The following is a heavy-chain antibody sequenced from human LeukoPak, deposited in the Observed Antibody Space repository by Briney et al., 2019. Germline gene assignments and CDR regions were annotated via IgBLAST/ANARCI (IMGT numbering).Heavy chain of an antibody. V-gene: IGHV4-39*01. CDR1: GGSISSSSYY. D-gene: IGHD5-12*01. J-gene: IGHJ4*02. CDR3: ARHLDIVATYRFGFPLGLFDY. CDR2: IYYSGST. Sequence: PSETLSDTCTVSGGSISSSSYYWGWIRQPPGKGLEWIGSIYYSGSTYYNPSLKSRVTISVDTSKNQFSLKLSSVTAADTAVYYCARHLDIVATYRFGFPLGLFDYWGQGTLVTVSS.